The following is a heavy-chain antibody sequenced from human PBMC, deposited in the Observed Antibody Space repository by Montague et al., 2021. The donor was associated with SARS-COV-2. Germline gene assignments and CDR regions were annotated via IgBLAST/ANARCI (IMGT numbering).Heavy chain of an antibody. J-gene: IGHJ4*02. CDR2: IYSGSSST. D-gene: IGHD3-22*01. CDR3: AKGFQPYSYESSGFYTFDY. Sequence: SLRLSCAASGFTFSSYAMSWVRQAPGKGLEWVSVIYSGSSSTWYADSVKGRFTISRDNPKNTLYLHMNSLRVDATAVYYCAKGFQPYSYESSGFYTFDYWGQGTLVTVSS. V-gene: IGHV3-23*03. CDR1: GFTFSSYA.